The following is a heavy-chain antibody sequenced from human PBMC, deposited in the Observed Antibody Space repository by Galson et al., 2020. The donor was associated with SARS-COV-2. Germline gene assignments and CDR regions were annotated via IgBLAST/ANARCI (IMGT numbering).Heavy chain of an antibody. CDR2: FDPEDGET. V-gene: IGHV1-24*01. Sequence: ASVKVSCNVSGYTLTELSMHWVRQAPGKGLEWMGGFDPEDGETIYAQKFQGRVTMTEDTSTDTAYMELSSLRSEDTAVYYCATGVAVAGTPRNYYYYYGMDVWGQGTTVTVSS. D-gene: IGHD6-19*01. CDR3: ATGVAVAGTPRNYYYYYGMDV. J-gene: IGHJ6*02. CDR1: GYTLTELS.